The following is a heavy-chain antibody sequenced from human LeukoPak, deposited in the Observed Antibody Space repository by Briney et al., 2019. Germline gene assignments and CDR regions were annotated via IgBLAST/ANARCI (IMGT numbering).Heavy chain of an antibody. V-gene: IGHV3-30*03. CDR3: ARDTTDPVAPLLYHMDV. D-gene: IGHD6-19*01. J-gene: IGHJ6*03. CDR1: GFTFSYYG. Sequence: GGSLRLSCEGSGFTFSYYGIHWVRQAPGKALEWVAFISDGGSKTYYADSVKGRFSISRDNPKSTLSLQMNSLRAEDTAVYYCARDTTDPVAPLLYHMDVWGKGTPVTVSS. CDR2: ISDGGSKT.